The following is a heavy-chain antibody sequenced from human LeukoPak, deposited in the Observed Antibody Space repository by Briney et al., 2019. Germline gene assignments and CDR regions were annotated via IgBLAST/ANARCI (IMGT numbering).Heavy chain of an antibody. CDR3: AREAYYDFWSGYYPYNWNDGAFDY. CDR2: IKQDGREK. D-gene: IGHD3-3*01. J-gene: IGHJ4*02. V-gene: IGHV3-7*05. Sequence: GGSLRLSCAASGFTFSSYWMSWVRQAPGKGLGGVAHIKQDGREKYYVDSVKGRFTISRDNAKNSLYLQMNSLRAEDTAVYYCAREAYYDFWSGYYPYNWNDGAFDYWGQGTLVTVSS. CDR1: GFTFSSYW.